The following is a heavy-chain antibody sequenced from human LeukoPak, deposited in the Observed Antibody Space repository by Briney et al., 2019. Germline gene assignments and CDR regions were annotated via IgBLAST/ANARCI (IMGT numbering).Heavy chain of an antibody. V-gene: IGHV3-11*03. CDR1: GFTFSDYY. D-gene: IGHD2-2*01. Sequence: GGALRLSCAASGFTFSDYYMSWIRQAPGKGREGVSYISSSSSYTNYADSVKGRFTISRDNAKTSLYLQMNSLRAEDTAVYYCARVGCSSTSCYGRWFDPWGQGTLVTVSS. CDR2: ISSSSSYT. CDR3: ARVGCSSTSCYGRWFDP. J-gene: IGHJ5*02.